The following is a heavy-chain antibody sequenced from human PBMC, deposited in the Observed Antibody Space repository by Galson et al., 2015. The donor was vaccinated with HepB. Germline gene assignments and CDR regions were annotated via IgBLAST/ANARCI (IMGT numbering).Heavy chain of an antibody. D-gene: IGHD6-19*01. V-gene: IGHV1-46*02. CDR2: IHPSGGNS. CDR1: GYTFNTYF. J-gene: IGHJ4*02. Sequence: SVKVSCKASGYTFNTYFIHWVRQAPGQGLEWMGLIHPSGGNSGYAQKFQGRVTMTRDTSTSTVYMELSSLRSEDTAVYYCARDSSRGWLSPDYWGQGTLVTVSS. CDR3: ARDSSRGWLSPDY.